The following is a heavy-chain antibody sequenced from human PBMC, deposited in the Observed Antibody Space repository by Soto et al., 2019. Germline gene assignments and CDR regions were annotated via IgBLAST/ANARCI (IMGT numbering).Heavy chain of an antibody. J-gene: IGHJ6*03. CDR2: INPSGGST. CDR1: GYTFTSYY. V-gene: IGHV1-46*03. Sequence: ASVKVSCKASGYTFTSYYMHWVLQAPGEGLEWMGIINPSGGSTSYAQKFQGRVTMTRDTSTSTVYMELSSLRSEDTAVYYCASSSLSTTKQNYYCYYMDVWGKRTTVTV. CDR3: ASSSLSTTKQNYYCYYMDV. D-gene: IGHD5-12*01.